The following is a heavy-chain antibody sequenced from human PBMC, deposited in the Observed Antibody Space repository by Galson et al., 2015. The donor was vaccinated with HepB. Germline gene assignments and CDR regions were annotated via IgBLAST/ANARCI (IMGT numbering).Heavy chain of an antibody. CDR3: ARTCTNGVCLDY. CDR2: ISSSSSYI. V-gene: IGHV3-21*01. CDR1: GFTFSSYS. J-gene: IGHJ4*02. Sequence: SLRLSCAASGFTFSSYSMNWVRQAPGKGLEWVSSISSSSSYIYYADSVKGRFTISRGNAKNSLYLQMNSLRAEDTAVYYCARTCTNGVCLDYWGQGTLVTVSS. D-gene: IGHD2-8*01.